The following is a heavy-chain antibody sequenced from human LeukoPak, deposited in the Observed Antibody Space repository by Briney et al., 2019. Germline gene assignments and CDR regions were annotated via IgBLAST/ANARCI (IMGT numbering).Heavy chain of an antibody. CDR2: IKQDGSEK. CDR3: ASIRRTEEAFEY. Sequence: GGSLRLSCAASGFTLSSYWMSWVRQAPGKGLEWVANIKQDGSEKYYVDSVRGRFTISRDNAKNSVYLQMNSLRAEDTAVYYCASIRRTEEAFEYWGQGTLVTVSS. V-gene: IGHV3-7*05. J-gene: IGHJ4*02. CDR1: GFTLSSYW. D-gene: IGHD1-14*01.